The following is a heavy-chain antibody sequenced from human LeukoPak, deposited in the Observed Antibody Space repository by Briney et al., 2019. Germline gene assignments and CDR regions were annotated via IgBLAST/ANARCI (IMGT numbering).Heavy chain of an antibody. Sequence: GGSLRLSCAASGFTFSSYSMNWVRQAPGKGLEWVSSISSSSSYIYYADSVKGRFTISRDNAKSSLYLQMNSLRAEDTAVYYCARDLYGDYDVCFDYWGQGTLVTVSS. J-gene: IGHJ4*02. V-gene: IGHV3-21*01. CDR3: ARDLYGDYDVCFDY. CDR2: ISSSSSYI. D-gene: IGHD4-17*01. CDR1: GFTFSSYS.